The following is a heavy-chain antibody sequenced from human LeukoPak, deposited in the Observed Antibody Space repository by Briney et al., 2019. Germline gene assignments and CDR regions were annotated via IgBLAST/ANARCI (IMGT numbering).Heavy chain of an antibody. Sequence: SETLSLTCTVSGGSISSSSYYWSWIRQPAGKGLEWIGRIYTSGSTNYIPSLKSRLTISVDTSKNQFSLRLSSVTAADTAVYYCARDAWFGAGRTFVYRGQGTLVTVSS. D-gene: IGHD3-10*01. V-gene: IGHV4-61*02. J-gene: IGHJ4*02. CDR1: GGSISSSSYY. CDR2: IYTSGST. CDR3: ARDAWFGAGRTFVY.